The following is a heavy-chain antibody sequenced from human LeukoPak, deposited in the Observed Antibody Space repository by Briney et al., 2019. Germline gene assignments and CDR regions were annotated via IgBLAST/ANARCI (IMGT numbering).Heavy chain of an antibody. CDR2: INPRSGST. D-gene: IGHD5-24*01. Sequence: ASVKVSCKTSGYTFINYFIHWVRQAPGQGLEWMGVINPRSGSTTYAQKFQGRVTMTRDTSTSTVYVELSSLRSEDTVVYYRAREGDGYKNFDYWGQGTLVTVSS. V-gene: IGHV1-46*01. CDR3: AREGDGYKNFDY. CDR1: GYTFINYF. J-gene: IGHJ4*02.